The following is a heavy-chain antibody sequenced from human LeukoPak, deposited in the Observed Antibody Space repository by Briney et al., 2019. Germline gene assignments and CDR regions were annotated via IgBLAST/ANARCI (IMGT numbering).Heavy chain of an antibody. CDR3: ARGYGSGSYYNTIYYFDY. CDR1: GYTFTSYY. CDR2: INPSGGST. V-gene: IGHV1-46*01. D-gene: IGHD3-10*01. J-gene: IGHJ4*02. Sequence: ASVKVSCKASGYTFTSYYMHWVRQAPGQGLEWMGIINPSGGSTSYAQKFQGRVTMTRDTSTSTVYMELSSLRSEDTAVYYCARGYGSGSYYNTIYYFDYWGQGTLVTVSS.